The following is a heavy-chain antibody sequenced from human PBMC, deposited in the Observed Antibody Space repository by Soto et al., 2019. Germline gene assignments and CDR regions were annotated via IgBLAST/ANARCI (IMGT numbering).Heavy chain of an antibody. CDR1: GYPFTHHG. V-gene: IGHV1-18*01. Sequence: QVQLVQSGAEVKKPGASVKVSCKTSGYPFTHHGISSVRQAPGQGPEWMGWISPFNGNTNYAQTLQGRITLTTDTSTSTGYMELRSLRSLDTAVYYCARDQSFDRSYYYGIDFWGQGTTVTVAS. CDR2: ISPFNGNT. CDR3: ARDQSFDRSYYYGIDF. J-gene: IGHJ6*02.